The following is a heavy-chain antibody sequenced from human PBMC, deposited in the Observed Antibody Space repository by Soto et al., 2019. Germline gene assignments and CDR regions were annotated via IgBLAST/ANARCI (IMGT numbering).Heavy chain of an antibody. J-gene: IGHJ3*02. CDR3: ARDFAREFRGPVDYYGSAKKDDAFDI. D-gene: IGHD3-10*01. CDR2: IWYDGSNK. V-gene: IGHV3-33*01. Sequence: GGSLRLSCAASGFTFSSYGMHWVRQAPGKGLEWVAVIWYDGSNKYYADSVKGRFTISRDNSKNTRYLQMNSLRAEDTAVYYCARDFAREFRGPVDYYGSAKKDDAFDIWGQGTMVTVSS. CDR1: GFTFSSYG.